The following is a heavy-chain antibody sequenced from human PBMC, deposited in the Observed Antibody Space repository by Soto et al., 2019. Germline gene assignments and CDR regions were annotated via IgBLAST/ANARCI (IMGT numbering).Heavy chain of an antibody. V-gene: IGHV4-59*01. CDR2: IYYSGNT. Sequence: TSQTMSLTCTVAGGSINNYYWSCIRQPPGKGLEWIGYIYYSGNTNYNPSLKSRVTISVDTSKNQFSLKLNSVTAADTAVYYCARVVDSCSGGSCYSGYYYYMDVWGKGTTVTVSS. CDR1: GGSINNYY. CDR3: ARVVDSCSGGSCYSGYYYYMDV. D-gene: IGHD2-15*01. J-gene: IGHJ6*03.